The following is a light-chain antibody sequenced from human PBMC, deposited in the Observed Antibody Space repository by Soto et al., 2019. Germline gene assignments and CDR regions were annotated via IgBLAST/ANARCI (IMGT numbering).Light chain of an antibody. CDR3: QQYGSSPWT. CDR1: QSVSSNY. J-gene: IGKJ1*01. CDR2: GAS. Sequence: EIVLTQSPGTLSLSPGERATLSCRASQSVSSNYLAWYQQKPGQAPRRLIYGASSRATGIPDRFSGSGSGTDFSLTISRLEPEDFAVYYCQQYGSSPWTFGQGTKVDI. V-gene: IGKV3-20*01.